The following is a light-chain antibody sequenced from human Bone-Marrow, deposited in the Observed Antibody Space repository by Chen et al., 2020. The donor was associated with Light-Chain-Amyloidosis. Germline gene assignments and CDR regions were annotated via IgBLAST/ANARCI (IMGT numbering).Light chain of an antibody. CDR1: DLPTKY. CDR2: RDT. V-gene: IGLV3-25*03. Sequence: SYELTQPPSVSVSPGQTARITCSGDDLPTKYAYWYQQNPGQAPVLVIHRDTERPSGISERFSGSSSGTTATLTISVVQAEDEADYHCQSADSSGTYEVIFGGGTKLTVL. CDR3: QSADSSGTYEVI. J-gene: IGLJ2*01.